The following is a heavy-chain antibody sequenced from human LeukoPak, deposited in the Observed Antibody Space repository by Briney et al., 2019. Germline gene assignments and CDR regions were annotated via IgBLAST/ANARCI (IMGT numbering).Heavy chain of an antibody. J-gene: IGHJ4*02. CDR3: TRGFEYGSFDD. CDR2: INPNNGGT. CDR1: GYTFTAYY. D-gene: IGHD2/OR15-2a*01. Sequence: GASVKVSCKASGYTFTAYYIHWVRQAPGQGLEWMGCINPNNGGTNYVQKFRGRVTMTRDTAITTTYMELSSLRSDDTAVYYCTRGFEYGSFDDWGQGTLVTVSS. V-gene: IGHV1-2*02.